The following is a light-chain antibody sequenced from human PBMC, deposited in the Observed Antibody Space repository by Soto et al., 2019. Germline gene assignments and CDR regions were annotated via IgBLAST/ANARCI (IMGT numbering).Light chain of an antibody. CDR3: AAWDDSLSARV. CDR2: SNN. CDR1: SSNIGSYY. Sequence: QSVLTQPPSASGTPGQTVTISCSGSSSNIGSYYVYWYQQLPGTAPKHLIYSNNQRPSGVPDQFSGSKSGTSASLAISGLRSEDEDDYYCAAWDDSLSARVFGGGTKLTVL. J-gene: IGLJ2*01. V-gene: IGLV1-47*02.